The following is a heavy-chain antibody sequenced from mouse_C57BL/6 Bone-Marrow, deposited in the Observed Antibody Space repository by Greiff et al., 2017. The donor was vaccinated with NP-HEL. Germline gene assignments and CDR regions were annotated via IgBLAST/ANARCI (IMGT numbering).Heavy chain of an antibody. D-gene: IGHD3-3*01. CDR1: GYTFTSYW. CDR2: IHPNGGST. Sequence: VQLQQPGAELVKPGASVKLSCKASGYTFTSYWMHWVKQRPGQGLEWIGMIHPNGGSTNYNEKFKSKATLTVDKSSSTAYMQLSSLTSEDSAVYYSGRWSRDAWFAYWGKGTLVTVSA. CDR3: GRWSRDAWFAY. J-gene: IGHJ3*01. V-gene: IGHV1-64*01.